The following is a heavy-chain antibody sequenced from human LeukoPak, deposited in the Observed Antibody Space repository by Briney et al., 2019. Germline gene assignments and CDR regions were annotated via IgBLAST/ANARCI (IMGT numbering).Heavy chain of an antibody. D-gene: IGHD6-6*01. J-gene: IGHJ6*02. CDR2: INPNSGGT. CDR3: ARDLFLEYSSPYYYYYYGMDV. V-gene: IGHV1-2*02. CDR1: GYTFTGYY. Sequence: ASVKVSCKASGYTFTGYYMHWVRQAPGQGLEWMGWINPNSGGTNHAQKFQGRVTMTRDTSISTAYMELSRLRSDDTAVYYCARDLFLEYSSPYYYYYYGMDVWGQGTTVTVSS.